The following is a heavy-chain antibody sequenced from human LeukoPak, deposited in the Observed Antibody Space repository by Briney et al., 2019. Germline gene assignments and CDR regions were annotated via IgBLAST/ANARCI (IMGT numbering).Heavy chain of an antibody. CDR2: ISSSSSYT. CDR3: ARGTTGGYSPSH. CDR1: GXTFSSYW. D-gene: IGHD5-12*01. J-gene: IGHJ4*02. V-gene: IGHV3-21*01. Sequence: PGGSLRLSCAASGXTFSSYWMHWVRQAPGKGLEWVSSISSSSSYTYYADSVRGRFTISRDNAKNSLYLQMNSLRAEDTAVYYCARGTTGGYSPSHWGQGTLVTVSS.